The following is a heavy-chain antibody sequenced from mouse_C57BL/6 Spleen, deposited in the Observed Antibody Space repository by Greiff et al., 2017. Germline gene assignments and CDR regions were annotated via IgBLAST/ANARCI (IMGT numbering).Heavy chain of an antibody. Sequence: QVQLKQPGAELVKPGASVKLSCKASGYTFTSYWMQWVKQRPGQGLEWIGEIDPSDSYTNYNQKFKGKATLTVDTSSSTAYMQLSSLTSEDSAVYYCARGILYAMDYWGQGTSVTVSS. CDR3: ARGILYAMDY. V-gene: IGHV1-50*01. J-gene: IGHJ4*01. CDR2: IDPSDSYT. CDR1: GYTFTSYW.